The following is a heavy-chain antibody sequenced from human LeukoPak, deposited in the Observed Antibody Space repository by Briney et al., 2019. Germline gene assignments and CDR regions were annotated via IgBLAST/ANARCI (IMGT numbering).Heavy chain of an antibody. CDR3: ARRGRGIAAAGTRFKYYFDY. D-gene: IGHD6-13*01. CDR1: GGSFSGYY. CDR2: INHSGST. J-gene: IGHJ4*02. Sequence: SETLSLTFAVYGGSFSGYYWSWSRQPPGKGVEWIGEINHSGSTNYNPSLKSRVTISVDTSKNQFSLKLSSVTAADTAVYYCARRGRGIAAAGTRFKYYFDYWGQGTLVTVSS. V-gene: IGHV4-34*01.